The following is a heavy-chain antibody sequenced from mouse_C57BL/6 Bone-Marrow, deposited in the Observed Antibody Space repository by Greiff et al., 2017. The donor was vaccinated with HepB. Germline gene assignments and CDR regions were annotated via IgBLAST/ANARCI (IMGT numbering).Heavy chain of an antibody. Sequence: EVQLQQSGPELVKPGASVKISCKASGYTFTDYYMNWVKQSHGKSLEWIGDINPNNGGTSYNQKFKGKATLTVDKSSSTAYMELRSLTSEDSAVYYCARGHYDDPFAYWGQGTLVTVSA. J-gene: IGHJ3*01. CDR3: ARGHYDDPFAY. CDR1: GYTFTDYY. D-gene: IGHD2-4*01. V-gene: IGHV1-26*01. CDR2: INPNNGGT.